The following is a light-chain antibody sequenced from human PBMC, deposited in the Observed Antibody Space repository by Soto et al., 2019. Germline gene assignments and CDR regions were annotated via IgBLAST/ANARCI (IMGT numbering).Light chain of an antibody. V-gene: IGLV2-14*01. CDR2: EVT. J-gene: IGLJ1*01. Sequence: QSGLTQPASVSGSPGQSIAISCTGTRSDVGAYNYVSWYQQHPGKAPKLMISEVTNRPSGVSDRSSGSKSGNTASLTISGLQAEDEADYYCSSFTSRFTFVFGTGTKVTVL. CDR3: SSFTSRFTFV. CDR1: RSDVGAYNY.